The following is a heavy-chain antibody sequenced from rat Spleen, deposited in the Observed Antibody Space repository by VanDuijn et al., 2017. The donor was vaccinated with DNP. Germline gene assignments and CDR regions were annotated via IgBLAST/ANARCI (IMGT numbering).Heavy chain of an antibody. V-gene: IGHV5-31*01. CDR1: GFTFNNYW. J-gene: IGHJ3*01. CDR3: TSGGPGLNQGNWFAY. CDR2: ITNTGAKI. Sequence: EVQLVESGGGLVQPGRSLKLSCVASGFTFNNYWMNWVRQAPGRGLEWVASITNTGAKIYYPDSVKGRFTISRDNAQNTLYLQMNNLRSEDTAIYLCTSGGPGLNQGNWFAYWGQGTLVTVSS. D-gene: IGHD1-4*01.